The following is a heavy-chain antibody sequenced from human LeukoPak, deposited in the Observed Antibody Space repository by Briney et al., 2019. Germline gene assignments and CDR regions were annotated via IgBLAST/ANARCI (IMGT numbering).Heavy chain of an antibody. CDR2: IYPGDSDT. Sequence: GESLKISCKGSGYSFTSYWNGWVRQISGKGLEWMGIIYPGDSDTRYSPSFQGQVTISADKSISTAYLQWSSLKDSDTAMYYCARTETYYGSGSYFDAFDIWGQGTMVTVSS. CDR1: GYSFTSYW. J-gene: IGHJ3*02. D-gene: IGHD3-10*01. V-gene: IGHV5-51*01. CDR3: ARTETYYGSGSYFDAFDI.